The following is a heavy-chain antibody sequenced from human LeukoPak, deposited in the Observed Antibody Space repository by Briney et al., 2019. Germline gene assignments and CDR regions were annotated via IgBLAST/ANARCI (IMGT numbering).Heavy chain of an antibody. CDR3: AKIPSGWYEGPRATGKEYFQH. CDR2: ISGSGGST. Sequence: GGSLRLSCAASGFTVSSNYMSWVHQAPGKGLEWVSAISGSGGSTYYADSVKGRFTISRDNSKNTLYLQMNSLRAEDTAVYYCAKIPSGWYEGPRATGKEYFQHWGQGTLVTVSS. V-gene: IGHV3-23*01. D-gene: IGHD6-19*01. J-gene: IGHJ1*01. CDR1: GFTVSSNY.